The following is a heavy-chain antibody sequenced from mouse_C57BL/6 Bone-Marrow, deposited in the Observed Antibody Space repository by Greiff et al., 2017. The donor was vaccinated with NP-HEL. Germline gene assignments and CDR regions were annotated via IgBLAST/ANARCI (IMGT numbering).Heavy chain of an antibody. CDR1: GYSITSGYY. CDR3: ARMGRHYAMDY. V-gene: IGHV3-6*01. CDR2: ISYDGSN. D-gene: IGHD4-1*01. J-gene: IGHJ4*01. Sequence: EVKLQESGPGLVKPSQSLSLTCSVTGYSITSGYYWNWIRQFPGNKLEWMGYISYDGSNNYNPSLKNRISITRDTSKNQFFLKLNSVTTEDTATYYCARMGRHYAMDYWGQGTSVTVSS.